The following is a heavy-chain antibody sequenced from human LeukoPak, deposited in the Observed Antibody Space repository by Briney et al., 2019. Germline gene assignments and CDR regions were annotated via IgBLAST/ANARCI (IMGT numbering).Heavy chain of an antibody. J-gene: IGHJ4*02. CDR2: INQDGGGK. CDR1: GFTISNYW. Sequence: GESLRLSCAASGFTISNYWMSWVRQAPGKGLEWVATINQDGGGKYYVDSVKGRFTISRDSAENSLYLQMNSMTAEDTAVYYCARDVFDYWGQGTRVTVSS. CDR3: ARDVFDY. V-gene: IGHV3-7*01.